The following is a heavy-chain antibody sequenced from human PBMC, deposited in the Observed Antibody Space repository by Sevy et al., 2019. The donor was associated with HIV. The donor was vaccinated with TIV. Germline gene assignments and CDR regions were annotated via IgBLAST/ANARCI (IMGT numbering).Heavy chain of an antibody. J-gene: IGHJ6*02. CDR1: GFTFSSYW. D-gene: IGHD3-22*01. CDR2: IKQDGSEK. V-gene: IGHV3-7*03. CDR3: ARAMVPDYYDSSGYYYVAGYYYYGMDV. Sequence: GGSLRLSCAASGFTFSSYWMSWVRQAPGKGLEWVANIKQDGSEKYYVDSVKGRFTISRDNAKNSLYLQMNSLGAEDTAVYYCARAMVPDYYDSSGYYYVAGYYYYGMDVWGQGTTVTVSS.